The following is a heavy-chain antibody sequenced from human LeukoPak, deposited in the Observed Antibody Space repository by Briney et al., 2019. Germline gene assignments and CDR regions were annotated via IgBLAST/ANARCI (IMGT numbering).Heavy chain of an antibody. J-gene: IGHJ4*02. CDR1: GYSISSGYY. V-gene: IGHV4-38-2*02. Sequence: PSETLSLTCTVSGYSISSGYYWGWIRQPPGKGLEWIGSIYHSGSTYYNPSLKSRVTISVDTSKNQFSLKLSSVTATDTAVYYCARGYCSSTSCYATFDYRGQGTLVTVSS. CDR2: IYHSGST. CDR3: ARGYCSSTSCYATFDY. D-gene: IGHD2-2*01.